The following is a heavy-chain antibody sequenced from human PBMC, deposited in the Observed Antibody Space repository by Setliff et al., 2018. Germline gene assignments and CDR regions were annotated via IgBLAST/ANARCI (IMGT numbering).Heavy chain of an antibody. CDR2: ISAYNGKT. V-gene: IGHV1-18*01. CDR3: ARVVVVISALDY. Sequence: ASVKVSCKASGYTLSNSILSWVRQAPGQGLEWVGWISAYNGKTYFAQKFQDRITLTTDTSTNTGYLELRGLRSDDTAVYYCARVVVVISALDYWGQGTLVTVSS. J-gene: IGHJ4*02. D-gene: IGHD3-22*01. CDR1: GYTLSNSI.